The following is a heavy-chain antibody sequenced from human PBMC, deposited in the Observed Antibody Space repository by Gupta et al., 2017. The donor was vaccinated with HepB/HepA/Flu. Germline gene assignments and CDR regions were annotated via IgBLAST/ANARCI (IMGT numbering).Heavy chain of an antibody. CDR2: INHSGST. J-gene: IGHJ4*02. Sequence: QVQLQPWGAGLLKPSETLSLTCAVYGGSFSGYYWSWIRQPPGKGLEWIGEINHSGSTNYNPSLKSRVTISVDTSKNQFSLKLSSVTAADTAVYYCARHSRGNFNYWGQGTLVTVSS. D-gene: IGHD2-15*01. V-gene: IGHV4-34*01. CDR1: GGSFSGYY. CDR3: ARHSRGNFNY.